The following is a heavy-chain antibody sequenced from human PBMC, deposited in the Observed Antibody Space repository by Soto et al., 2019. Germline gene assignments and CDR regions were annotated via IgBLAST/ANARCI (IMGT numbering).Heavy chain of an antibody. CDR3: AKDMRYGSGSYLGNWFDP. Sequence: GGSLRLSCAASGFTFDDYAMHWVRQAPGKGLEWDSGISWNSGSIGYADSVKGRFTISRDNAKNSLYLQMNSLRAEDTALYYCAKDMRYGSGSYLGNWFDPWGQGTLVTVSS. CDR2: ISWNSGSI. V-gene: IGHV3-9*01. J-gene: IGHJ5*02. CDR1: GFTFDDYA. D-gene: IGHD3-10*01.